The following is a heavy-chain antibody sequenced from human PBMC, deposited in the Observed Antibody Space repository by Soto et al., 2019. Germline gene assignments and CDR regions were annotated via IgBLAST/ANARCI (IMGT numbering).Heavy chain of an antibody. CDR2: ISYTGSTI. CDR3: ARGLRIYYDRSGLHY. Sequence: PGGSLRLSCAASGFTFSNYEMNWVRQTPGKGLEWVSYISYTGSTIYDADSVRGRFTISRDNSKNSLYLQMNSLRAEDTAVYYCARGLRIYYDRSGLHYWGQGTLVTVSS. CDR1: GFTFSNYE. J-gene: IGHJ4*02. V-gene: IGHV3-48*03. D-gene: IGHD3-22*01.